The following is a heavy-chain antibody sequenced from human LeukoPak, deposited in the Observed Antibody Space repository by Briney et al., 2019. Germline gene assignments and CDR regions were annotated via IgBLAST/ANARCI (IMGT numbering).Heavy chain of an antibody. CDR1: GGSISSYY. CDR2: IYYSGST. Sequence: SETLSLTCTVSGGSISSYYWSWIRQPPGKGLKWIGYIYYSGSTNYNPSLKSRVTISVDTSKNQFSLKLSSVTAADTAVYYCARELIDYYGSGTPLYYMDVWGKGTTVTVSS. J-gene: IGHJ6*03. CDR3: ARELIDYYGSGTPLYYMDV. V-gene: IGHV4-59*01. D-gene: IGHD3-10*01.